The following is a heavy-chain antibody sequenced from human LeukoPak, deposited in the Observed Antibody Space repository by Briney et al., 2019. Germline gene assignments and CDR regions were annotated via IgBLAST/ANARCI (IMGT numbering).Heavy chain of an antibody. CDR3: ARGFSASHARGDYFDY. V-gene: IGHV4-34*01. D-gene: IGHD2-2*01. CDR1: GGSFSGYY. CDR2: INHSGST. J-gene: IGHJ4*02. Sequence: PSETLSFTCAVYGGSFSGYYWSWIRQPPGKGLEWIGEINHSGSTNYNPSLKSRVTISVDTSKNQFSLKLSSVTAADTAVYYCARGFSASHARGDYFDYWGQGTLVTVSS.